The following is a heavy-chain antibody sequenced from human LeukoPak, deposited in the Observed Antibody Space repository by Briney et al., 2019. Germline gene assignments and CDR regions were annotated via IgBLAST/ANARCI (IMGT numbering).Heavy chain of an antibody. D-gene: IGHD3-10*01. V-gene: IGHV3-7*04. CDR1: GFTFSSYW. CDR2: IKQDGSEK. CDR3: ASDREYYYGSGSFDY. Sequence: GGSLRLSCAASGFTFSSYWMSWVRQAPGKGREWVANIKQDGSEKYYVDSVKGRFTISRDNAKNSLYLQMNSLRAEDTAVYYCASDREYYYGSGSFDYWGQGTLVTVSS. J-gene: IGHJ4*02.